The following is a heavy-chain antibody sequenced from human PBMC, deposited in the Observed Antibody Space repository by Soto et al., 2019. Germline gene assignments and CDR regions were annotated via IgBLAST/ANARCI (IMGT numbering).Heavy chain of an antibody. CDR1: GGTFSSYA. J-gene: IGHJ3*02. CDR3: ARVGAYCTNGVCYTAGAFDI. V-gene: IGHV1-69*13. CDR2: IIPIFGTA. D-gene: IGHD2-8*01. Sequence: GASVKVSCKASGGTFSSYAISWVRQAPGQGLEWMGGIIPIFGTANYAQKFQGGVTITADESTSTAYMELSSLRSEDTAVYYCARVGAYCTNGVCYTAGAFDIWGQGTMVTVSS.